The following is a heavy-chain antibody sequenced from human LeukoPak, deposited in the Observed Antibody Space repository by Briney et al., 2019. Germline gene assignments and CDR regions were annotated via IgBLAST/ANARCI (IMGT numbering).Heavy chain of an antibody. Sequence: QTGGSLRLSCAASGFTFSSYSMNWVRQAPGKGLEWVSSISSSSSYIYYADSVKGRFTISRDNAKNSLYLQMNSLRAEDTAVYYRARDLGTYSSGWYWEGDYYYYMDVWGKGTTVTISS. J-gene: IGHJ6*03. V-gene: IGHV3-21*01. CDR3: ARDLGTYSSGWYWEGDYYYYMDV. CDR1: GFTFSSYS. CDR2: ISSSSSYI. D-gene: IGHD6-19*01.